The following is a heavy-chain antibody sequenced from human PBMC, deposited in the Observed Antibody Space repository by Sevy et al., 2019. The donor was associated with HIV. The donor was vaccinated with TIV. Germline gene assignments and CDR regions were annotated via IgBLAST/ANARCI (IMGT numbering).Heavy chain of an antibody. CDR1: GFTFSTYG. CDR3: ARDLEFYDYGDYGPAFMPDY. V-gene: IGHV3-33*01. CDR2: IWFDGSNT. D-gene: IGHD4-17*01. Sequence: GGSLRLSCAASGFTFSTYGMHWVRQAPGKGLEWVALIWFDGSNTYYADSVKVRFTISRDIAKNTLQLQMNSLRAEDTAGYYCARDLEFYDYGDYGPAFMPDYWGQGTLVTVSS. J-gene: IGHJ4*02.